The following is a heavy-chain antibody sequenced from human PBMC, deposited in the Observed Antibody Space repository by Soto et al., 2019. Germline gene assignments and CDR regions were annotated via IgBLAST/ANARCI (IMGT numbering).Heavy chain of an antibody. J-gene: IGHJ3*02. CDR1: GYTFTSYD. D-gene: IGHD2-8*01. Sequence: GASVKVSCKASGYTFTSYDINWVRQATGQGLEWMGWMNPNSGNTGYAQEFQGRVTMTRNASISTAYMELSSLRSEDTAVYYCASLVWGVGPDDAFDIWGQGTMVTVSS. CDR2: MNPNSGNT. V-gene: IGHV1-8*01. CDR3: ASLVWGVGPDDAFDI.